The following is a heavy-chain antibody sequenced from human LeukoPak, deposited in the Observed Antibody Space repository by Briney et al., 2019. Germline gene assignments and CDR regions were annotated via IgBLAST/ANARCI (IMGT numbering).Heavy chain of an antibody. D-gene: IGHD2-15*01. CDR1: GFTFISYA. J-gene: IGHJ4*02. CDR3: AKLSYRDCSGGSCCSDQWYFDY. V-gene: IGHV3-23*01. Sequence: PGGSLRLSCAASGFTFISYAMSWVRQAPGKGLEWVSGISGSGGSTYYADSVKGRFTISRDNSKNKLYLQMNSLRAEDTAVYYCAKLSYRDCSGGSCCSDQWYFDYWGQGTLVTVSS. CDR2: ISGSGGST.